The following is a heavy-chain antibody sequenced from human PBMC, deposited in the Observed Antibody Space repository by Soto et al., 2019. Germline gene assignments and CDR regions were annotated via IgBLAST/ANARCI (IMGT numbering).Heavy chain of an antibody. CDR3: ARGPQIFGVVSGDY. Sequence: QLQLQESGPGLVKPSETLSLTCTVSGGSISSSSYYWGWIRQPPGKGLEWIGSIYYSGSTYYNPSLKSRVTISVDTSKNQFSLKLSSVTAADTAVYYCARGPQIFGVVSGDYWGQGTLVTVSS. CDR1: GGSISSSSYY. V-gene: IGHV4-39*01. J-gene: IGHJ4*02. CDR2: IYYSGST. D-gene: IGHD3-3*01.